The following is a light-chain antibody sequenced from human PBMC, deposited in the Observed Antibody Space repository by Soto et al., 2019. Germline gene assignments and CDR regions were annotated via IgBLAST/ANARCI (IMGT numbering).Light chain of an antibody. V-gene: IGKV3-11*01. CDR3: QQRSNWPLLT. CDR1: QSVSSY. CDR2: DAS. Sequence: EIVLTQSPATLSLSPGERATLSCRASQSVSSYLAWYQQKPGQAPRLLIYDASNRATGIPARFRGSGAGTDFTLTISSLEPEDVAVYYCQQRSNWPLLTFGGGTKVEIK. J-gene: IGKJ4*01.